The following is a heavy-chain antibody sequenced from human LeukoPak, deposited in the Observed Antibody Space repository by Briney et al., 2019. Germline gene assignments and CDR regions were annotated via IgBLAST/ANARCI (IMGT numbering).Heavy chain of an antibody. CDR3: ARGTTIVVVPAAPRYWYFDL. Sequence: GRSLRLSCTASGFTFGDYAMSWVRQAPGKGLEWVSSISSSSSYIYYADSVKGRFTISRDNAKNSLYLQMNSLRAEDTAVYYCARGTTIVVVPAAPRYWYFDLWGRGTLVTVSS. D-gene: IGHD2-2*01. CDR1: GFTFGDYA. V-gene: IGHV3-21*01. CDR2: ISSSSSYI. J-gene: IGHJ2*01.